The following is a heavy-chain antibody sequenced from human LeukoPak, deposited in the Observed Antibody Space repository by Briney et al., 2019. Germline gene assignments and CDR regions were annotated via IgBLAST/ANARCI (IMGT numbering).Heavy chain of an antibody. J-gene: IGHJ6*03. CDR2: IKQDGSEK. V-gene: IGHV3-7*01. CDR3: ARASYGERRYYYYYMDV. CDR1: GFTFSSYW. D-gene: IGHD4-17*01. Sequence: GGSLRLSCAASGFTFSSYWMSWVRQAPGKGLEWVANIKQDGSEKYYVDSVKGRFTISRDNAKNSLYLQMNSLRAEDTAVYYCARASYGERRYYYYYMDVWGKGTTVTVSS.